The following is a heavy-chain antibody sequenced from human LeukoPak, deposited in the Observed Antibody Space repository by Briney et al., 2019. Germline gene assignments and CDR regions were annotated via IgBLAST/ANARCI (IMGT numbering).Heavy chain of an antibody. V-gene: IGHV3-23*01. CDR3: AREFSYGPKIFDH. CDR1: GFTFSSYV. CDR2: ISGGGVST. Sequence: PGGSLRLSCAASGFTFSSYVMSWVRQAPGRGLEWVSAISGGGVSTYYADSVKGRFTMSRDNSKNTLYLQMDSLRVEDTAMFYCAREFSYGPKIFDHWGQGTLVTVSS. J-gene: IGHJ4*02. D-gene: IGHD5-18*01.